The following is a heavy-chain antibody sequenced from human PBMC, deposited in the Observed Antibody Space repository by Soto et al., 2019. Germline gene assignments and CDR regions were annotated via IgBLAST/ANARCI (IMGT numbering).Heavy chain of an antibody. V-gene: IGHV1-69*01. CDR1: GGTFSSYA. Sequence: QVQLVQSGAEVKKPGSSVKVSCKASGGTFSSYAISWVRQAPGQGLEWMGGIIPIFGTANYAQKFQGRVTITADESTSTAYMELSSLRSEDTAVHYCARVPLDYYGSGSYPDYWGQGTLVTVSS. CDR3: ARVPLDYYGSGSYPDY. CDR2: IIPIFGTA. J-gene: IGHJ4*02. D-gene: IGHD3-10*01.